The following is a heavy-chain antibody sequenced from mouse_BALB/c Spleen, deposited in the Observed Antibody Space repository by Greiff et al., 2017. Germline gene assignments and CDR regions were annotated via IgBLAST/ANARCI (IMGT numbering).Heavy chain of an antibody. J-gene: IGHJ3*01. V-gene: IGHV5-12-2*01. CDR1: GFTFSSYT. CDR3: ARHGAY. CDR2: ISNGGGST. Sequence: EVKLMESGGGLVQPGGSLKLSCAASGFTFSSYTMSWVRQTPEKRLEWVAYISNGGGSTYYPDTVKGRFTISRDNAKNTLYLQMSSLKSEDTAMYYCARHGAYWGQGTLVTVSA.